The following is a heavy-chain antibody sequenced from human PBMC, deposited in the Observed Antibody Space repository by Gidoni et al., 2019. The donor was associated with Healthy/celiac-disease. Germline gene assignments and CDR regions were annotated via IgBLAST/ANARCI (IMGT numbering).Heavy chain of an antibody. CDR3: ARFSWQLVHGGMDV. D-gene: IGHD6-6*01. CDR2: ISSSSSYI. Sequence: EVQLVESGGGLVKPGGSLRLSCAASGFTFSSYSMNWVRQAPGKGLEWVSSISSSSSYIYYADSVKGRFTISRDNAKNSLYLQMNSLRAEDTAVYYCARFSWQLVHGGMDVWGQGTTVTVSS. J-gene: IGHJ6*02. V-gene: IGHV3-21*01. CDR1: GFTFSSYS.